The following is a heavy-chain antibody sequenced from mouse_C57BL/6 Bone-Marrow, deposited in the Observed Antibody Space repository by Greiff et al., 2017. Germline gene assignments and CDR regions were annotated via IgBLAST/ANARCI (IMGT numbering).Heavy chain of an antibody. CDR1: EYAFPSYY. J-gene: IGHJ3*01. Sequence: EVQRLESGAGLVQPGASLKLSCESTEYAFPSYYMPWVRQTPGKRLELVAAINPDGGSTYYPDTMERQFIITRDNTNKTRYLQMSSLMSEDTALYYCARHRRDVWFAYWGQGTLVTVSA. D-gene: IGHD3-3*01. V-gene: IGHV5-2*01. CDR3: ARHRRDVWFAY. CDR2: INPDGGST.